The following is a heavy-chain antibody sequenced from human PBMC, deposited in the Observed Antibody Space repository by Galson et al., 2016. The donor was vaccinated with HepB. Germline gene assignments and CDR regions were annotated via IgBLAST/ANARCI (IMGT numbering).Heavy chain of an antibody. D-gene: IGHD3-9*01. CDR1: GYRFTSYW. CDR3: ARHDRGNDWYEDY. Sequence: QSGAEVKKPGESLTISCEGSGYRFTSYWISWVRQMPGKGLEWMGRIDPSDSYTNYSPSFQGHVTVSSDRSISTAYLQWSSLEASDTAMYYCARHDRGNDWYEDYWGQGTLVTVSS. J-gene: IGHJ4*02. V-gene: IGHV5-10-1*01. CDR2: IDPSDSYT.